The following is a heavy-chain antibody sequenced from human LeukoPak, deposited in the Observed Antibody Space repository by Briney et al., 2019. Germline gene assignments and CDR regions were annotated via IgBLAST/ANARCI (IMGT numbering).Heavy chain of an antibody. CDR3: GFSINYYFDC. CDR2: ITPDEGGS. J-gene: IGHJ4*02. V-gene: IGHV3-7*05. CDR1: EFIFSSHW. Sequence: GGPQRLSCVVSEFIFSSHWMTWVRQVPGGGVDWVANITPDEGGSYYVDSVKRRFTNSRDNAKNSLYLQLNSLRAEDTAVYYCGFSINYYFDCWGQRTLVTVSS. D-gene: IGHD1-20*01.